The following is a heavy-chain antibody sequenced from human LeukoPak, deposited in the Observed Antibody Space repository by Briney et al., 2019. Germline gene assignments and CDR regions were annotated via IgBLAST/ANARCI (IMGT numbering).Heavy chain of an antibody. CDR2: ISGSGVST. V-gene: IGHV3-23*01. CDR3: AKDPMFMVVRPNYFDY. Sequence: GGSLRLSCEASGFTFSNYAMSWVRQAPGKGLEWVSGISGSGVSTYYEDSVKGRFTISRDNSKNTLYLQMNSLRAVDTAVYYCAKDPMFMVVRPNYFDYWGQGTLVTVSS. J-gene: IGHJ4*02. D-gene: IGHD4/OR15-4a*01. CDR1: GFTFSNYA.